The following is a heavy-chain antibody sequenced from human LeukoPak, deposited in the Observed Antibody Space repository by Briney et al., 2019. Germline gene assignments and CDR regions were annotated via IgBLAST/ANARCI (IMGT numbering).Heavy chain of an antibody. CDR3: ASLTSTSRVRAFDI. D-gene: IGHD2-2*01. CDR1: GYTFTGYY. V-gene: IGHV1-2*02. Sequence: GASVKVSCKASGYTFTGYYMHWVRQAPGQGLEWMGWTNPNSGGTNYAQKFQGRVTMTRDTSISTAYMELSRLRSDDTAVYYCASLTSTSRVRAFDIWGQGTMVTVSS. CDR2: TNPNSGGT. J-gene: IGHJ3*02.